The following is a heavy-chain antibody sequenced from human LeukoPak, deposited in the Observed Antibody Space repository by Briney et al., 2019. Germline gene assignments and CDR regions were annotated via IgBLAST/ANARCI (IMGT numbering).Heavy chain of an antibody. Sequence: PSETLSLTCTVSWGSISNTNYYWGWIRQSPGKGLDWIESIFYSGSSYCNPSLKSRVTISADTSRNQFSLKLNSVTAADTALYYCARHRRIAGVTCDYFDYWGQGNLVTVFS. CDR1: WGSISNTNYY. CDR2: IFYSGSS. J-gene: IGHJ4*02. V-gene: IGHV4-39*01. CDR3: ARHRRIAGVTCDYFDY. D-gene: IGHD1-26*01.